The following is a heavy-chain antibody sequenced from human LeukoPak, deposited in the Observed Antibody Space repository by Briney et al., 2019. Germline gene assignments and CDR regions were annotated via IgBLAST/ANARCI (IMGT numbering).Heavy chain of an antibody. Sequence: GGSLRLSCAASGFTVSSNYMSWVRQAPGKGLEWVSVIYSGGSTYYADSVKGRFTISRDNAKNSLYLQMNSLRAEDTAVYYCARLTTVPTTGGDFDYWGQGTLVTVSS. CDR3: ARLTTVPTTGGDFDY. J-gene: IGHJ4*02. V-gene: IGHV3-53*01. D-gene: IGHD4-17*01. CDR1: GFTVSSNY. CDR2: IYSGGST.